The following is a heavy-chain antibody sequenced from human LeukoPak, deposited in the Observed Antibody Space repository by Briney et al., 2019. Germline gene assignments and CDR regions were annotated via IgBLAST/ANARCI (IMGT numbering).Heavy chain of an antibody. V-gene: IGHV4-59*11. CDR1: ADSFVSHY. Sequence: SETLSLTCAVSADSFVSHYWTWIRQSPGKGLEWSGYISYIGSTNYNPSLKSLVTISIDTSKNQFSLKLRSVTAADTAVYYCARDLVTVTKGFDIWGQGTMVSVSS. CDR2: ISYIGST. J-gene: IGHJ3*02. D-gene: IGHD4-17*01. CDR3: ARDLVTVTKGFDI.